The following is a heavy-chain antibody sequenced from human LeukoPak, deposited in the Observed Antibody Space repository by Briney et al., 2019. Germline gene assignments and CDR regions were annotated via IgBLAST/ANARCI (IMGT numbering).Heavy chain of an antibody. CDR3: AKRKGYGDYLGHYYFDY. Sequence: PGGSLRLSCVASGFTCSSYAMSWVRQAPGKGLEWVSALSGSGGRTYYADSVKGRFTISRDNAKNTLYLQMDSLRAEDTAVYYCAKRKGYGDYLGHYYFDYWGQGTLVTVSS. V-gene: IGHV3-23*01. J-gene: IGHJ4*02. CDR2: LSGSGGRT. D-gene: IGHD4-17*01. CDR1: GFTCSSYA.